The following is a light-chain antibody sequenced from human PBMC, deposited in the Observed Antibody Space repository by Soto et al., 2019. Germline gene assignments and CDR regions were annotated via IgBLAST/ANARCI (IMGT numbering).Light chain of an antibody. CDR1: SSDVGTYNL. V-gene: IGLV2-23*02. CDR3: CSYAGSSSSI. Sequence: QSALTQPASVSGSPGQSITISCSGTSSDVGTYNLVSWYQQYPGKAPRLMIYEVTKRPSGVSNRFSGSKSGNTASLTISGLQPEDEADYYCCSYAGSSSSIFGTATKVTVL. J-gene: IGLJ1*01. CDR2: EVT.